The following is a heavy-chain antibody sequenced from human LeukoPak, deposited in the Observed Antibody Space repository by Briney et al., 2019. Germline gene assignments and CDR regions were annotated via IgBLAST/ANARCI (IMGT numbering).Heavy chain of an antibody. V-gene: IGHV1-18*01. CDR3: ASAVTEDGYSAFDI. J-gene: IGHJ3*02. Sequence: GASVKVSCKASGYTFTSYGISWVRQAPGQGLEWMGWISAYNDNTNYAQKLQGRVTMTTDTSTSTAYMELRSLRSDDTAVYYCASAVTEDGYSAFDIWGQGTMVTVSS. CDR2: ISAYNDNT. CDR1: GYTFTSYG. D-gene: IGHD5-24*01.